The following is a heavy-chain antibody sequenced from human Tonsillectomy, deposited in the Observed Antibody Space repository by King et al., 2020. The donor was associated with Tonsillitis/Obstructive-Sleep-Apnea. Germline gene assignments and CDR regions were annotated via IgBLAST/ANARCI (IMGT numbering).Heavy chain of an antibody. V-gene: IGHV3-11*06. D-gene: IGHD6-13*01. CDR2: ISSSGYT. CDR3: TRTGYIPYDAMDV. CDR1: Y. J-gene: IGHJ6*01. Sequence: YMNWIRQAPGKGLEWVSYISSSGYTSYADSVKGRFTISRDNSKNSLYLQVNSLRADDTALYSCTRTGYIPYDAMDVWCQGPTVTVFS.